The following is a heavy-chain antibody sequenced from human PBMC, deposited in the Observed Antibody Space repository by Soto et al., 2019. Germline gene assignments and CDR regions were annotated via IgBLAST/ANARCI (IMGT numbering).Heavy chain of an antibody. CDR2: IFYTGTT. Sequence: SETLSLTCTVSGVSISGYYWSWILQSPGGGLEWIGYIFYTGTTDYNPPLGSRVTISVDTSKNQLSLKLSSVTAADTAVYYWARYEQYYQHCGQGTTVTVSS. CDR3: ARYEQYYQH. D-gene: IGHD2-2*01. J-gene: IGHJ1*01. CDR1: GVSISGYY. V-gene: IGHV4-59*08.